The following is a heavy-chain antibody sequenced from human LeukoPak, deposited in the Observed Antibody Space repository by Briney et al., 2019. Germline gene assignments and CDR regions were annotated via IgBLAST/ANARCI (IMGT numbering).Heavy chain of an antibody. J-gene: IGHJ4*02. CDR3: ARSVYYDSSGYNRYYFDY. CDR1: GFTFSSYE. Sequence: PGGSLRLSCAASGFTFSSYEMNWVRQAPGKGLEWVSYISSSGSTIYYADSVKGRFTISRDNAKNSLYLQMNSLRAEDTAVYYCARSVYYDSSGYNRYYFDYWGQGTLVTVSS. V-gene: IGHV3-48*03. CDR2: ISSSGSTI. D-gene: IGHD3-22*01.